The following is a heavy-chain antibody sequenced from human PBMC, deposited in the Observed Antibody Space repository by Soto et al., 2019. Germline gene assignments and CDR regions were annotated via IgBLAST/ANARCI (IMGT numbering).Heavy chain of an antibody. Sequence: PSETLSLTCTVSGGSISSYYWSWIRQPPGKGLEWIGYIYYSGSTNYNPSLKSRVTTSVDTSKNQFSLKLSSVTAADTAVYYCARDNGYSYGYTLDHWGQGTLVTVSS. J-gene: IGHJ4*02. CDR3: ARDNGYSYGYTLDH. D-gene: IGHD5-18*01. V-gene: IGHV4-59*01. CDR2: IYYSGST. CDR1: GGSISSYY.